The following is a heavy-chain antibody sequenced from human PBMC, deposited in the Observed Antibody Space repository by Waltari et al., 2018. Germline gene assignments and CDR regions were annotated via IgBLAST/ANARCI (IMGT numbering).Heavy chain of an antibody. CDR1: GGSIIGHY. D-gene: IGHD3-10*01. CDR2: IYPGATP. V-gene: IGHV4-4*07. Sequence: QVQLQESGPGLVKPSETLSLTCTVAGGSIIGHYWSWIRTPAGKGLEWIGRIYPGATPYYNPSLQTRIMMSVDTSQNQFSLKLSSVTAADTAVYYCARIYGSGTFIYMDVWGKGTTVTVSS. CDR3: ARIYGSGTFIYMDV. J-gene: IGHJ6*03.